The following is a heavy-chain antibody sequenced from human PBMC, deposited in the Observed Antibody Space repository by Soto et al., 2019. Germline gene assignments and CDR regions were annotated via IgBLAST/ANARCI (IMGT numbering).Heavy chain of an antibody. J-gene: IGHJ6*02. CDR1: GYTFTSYG. D-gene: IGHD5-18*01. CDR2: ISAYNGNT. CDR3: ARDRPGSRAAMVTLYYYYGMDV. V-gene: IGHV1-18*04. Sequence: QVQLVQSGAEVKKPGASVKVSCKASGYTFTSYGISWVRQAPGQGLEWMGWISAYNGNTNYAQKLQGRVTMTTDTSTSTAYIELRSLRSDDTAVYYCARDRPGSRAAMVTLYYYYGMDVWGQGTTVTVSS.